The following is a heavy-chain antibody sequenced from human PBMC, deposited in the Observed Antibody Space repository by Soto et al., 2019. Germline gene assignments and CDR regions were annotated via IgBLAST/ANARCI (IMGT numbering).Heavy chain of an antibody. CDR3: ARDSSSGWYGRIDY. CDR1: GGTFSSYT. J-gene: IGHJ4*02. V-gene: IGHV1-69*08. D-gene: IGHD6-19*01. CDR2: IIPILGIA. Sequence: QVQLVQSGAEVKKPGSSVKVSCKDSGGTFSSYTISWVRQAPGQGLEWMGRIIPILGIANYAQKFQGRVTITADKSTSTAYMELSSLRSEDTAVYYCARDSSSGWYGRIDYWGQGTLVTVSS.